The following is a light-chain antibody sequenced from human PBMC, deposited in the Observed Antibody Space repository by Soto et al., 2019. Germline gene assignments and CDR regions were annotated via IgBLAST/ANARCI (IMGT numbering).Light chain of an antibody. J-gene: IGLJ2*01. CDR1: SSDVGGYNY. Sequence: QSALTQPASVSGSPGQSITISCTGTSSDVGGYNYVSWYQQHPGKAPKLMIYEVSNRPSGVSNRFSGSKSGHTASLTISGLQSEDEADYFCTSYVDTFSVIFGGGTKLTVL. CDR2: EVS. V-gene: IGLV2-14*01. CDR3: TSYVDTFSVI.